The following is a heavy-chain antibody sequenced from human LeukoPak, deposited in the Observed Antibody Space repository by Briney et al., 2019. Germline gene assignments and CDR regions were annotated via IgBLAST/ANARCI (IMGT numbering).Heavy chain of an antibody. J-gene: IGHJ4*02. CDR2: IYHSGST. Sequence: SETLSLTCTVSGGSISSGGYYWSWIRQPPGKGLEWIGYIYHSGSTYYNPSLKSRVTISVDRSKNQFSLKLSSVTAADTAVYYCARNLPAADYWGQGTLVTVSS. D-gene: IGHD2-2*01. CDR1: GGSISSGGYY. CDR3: ARNLPAADY. V-gene: IGHV4-30-2*01.